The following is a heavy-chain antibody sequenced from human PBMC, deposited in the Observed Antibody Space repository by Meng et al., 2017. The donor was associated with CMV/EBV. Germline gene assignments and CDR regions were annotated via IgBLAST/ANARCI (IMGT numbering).Heavy chain of an antibody. CDR2: ISSSSSTI. V-gene: IGHV3-48*04. CDR1: EFTFSSYA. J-gene: IGHJ6*02. D-gene: IGHD6-19*01. CDR3: ARETWQWLVGV. Sequence: GGSLRLSCAASEFTFSSYAMNWVRQAPGKGLEWVSYISSSSSTIYYADSVKGRFTISRDNAKNSLYLQMNSLRAEDTAVYYCARETWQWLVGVWGQGTTVTVSS.